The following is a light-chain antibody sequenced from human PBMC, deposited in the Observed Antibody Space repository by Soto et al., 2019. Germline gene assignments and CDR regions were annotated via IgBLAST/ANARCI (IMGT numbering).Light chain of an antibody. CDR1: QNIRSS. J-gene: IGKJ2*01. V-gene: IGKV3-15*01. Sequence: EIVVTQSPASLSASPGERVTLSCTASQNIRSSLAWYQQRPGQAPRLLIYDASTRATGIPPRFSGGGSATEFTVTISSLQSQDFAIYYCQQYDIWPPYTFGQGTKVDIK. CDR3: QQYDIWPPYT. CDR2: DAS.